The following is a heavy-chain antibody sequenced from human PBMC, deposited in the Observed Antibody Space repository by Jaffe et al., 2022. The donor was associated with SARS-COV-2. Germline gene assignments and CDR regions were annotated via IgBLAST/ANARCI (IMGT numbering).Heavy chain of an antibody. CDR2: ISSSSSYI. D-gene: IGHD3-3*01. CDR1: GFTFSSYS. Sequence: EVQLVESGGGLVKPGGSLRLSCAASGFTFSSYSMNWVRQAPGKGLEWVSSISSSSSYIYYADSVKGRFTISRDNAKNSLYLQMNSLRAEDTAVYYCAKIGRGRFGAMTGVGGMDVWGQGTTVTVSS. V-gene: IGHV3-21*01. J-gene: IGHJ6*02. CDR3: AKIGRGRFGAMTGVGGMDV.